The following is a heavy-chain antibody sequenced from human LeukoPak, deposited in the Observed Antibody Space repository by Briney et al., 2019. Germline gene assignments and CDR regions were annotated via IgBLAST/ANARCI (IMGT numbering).Heavy chain of an antibody. CDR1: GFTFSDYY. CDR3: AREENNIPIDP. V-gene: IGHV3-11*01. D-gene: IGHD2/OR15-2a*01. CDR2: ISSGGSTI. Sequence: PGGSLRLPCAASGFTFSDYYMSWIRQAPGKGLEWVSYISSGGSTIYYADSVKGRFTISRDNAKNSLYLQMNSLRAEDTAVYYCAREENNIPIDPWGQGTLVTDSS. J-gene: IGHJ5*02.